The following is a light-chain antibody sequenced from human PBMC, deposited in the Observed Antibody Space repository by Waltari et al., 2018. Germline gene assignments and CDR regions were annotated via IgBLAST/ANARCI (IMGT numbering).Light chain of an antibody. CDR2: KNN. V-gene: IGLV1-47*01. Sequence: QSVLTQPPSASGTPGPKVTIPCNGTSSNIASNYVYWYQQLPGTAPKLLIFKNNQRPSGVPDRFSDSKSGTSASLAINGLRSEDEADYYCAAWDDSLSGLVLGGGTKVTVL. CDR1: SSNIASNY. CDR3: AAWDDSLSGLV. J-gene: IGLJ3*02.